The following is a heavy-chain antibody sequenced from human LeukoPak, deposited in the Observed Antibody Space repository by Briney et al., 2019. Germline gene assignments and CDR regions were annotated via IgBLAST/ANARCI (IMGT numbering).Heavy chain of an antibody. CDR2: IYSSGST. V-gene: IGHV4-4*07. J-gene: IGHJ4*02. CDR3: ARGVPEYYDFWSGYFYYFDY. CDR1: GGSISSYY. D-gene: IGHD3-3*01. Sequence: SETLSLTCTVSGGSISSYYWSWIRQPAGKGLQWIGRIYSSGSTNYSPSLKSRVTMSVDTSKNQFSLRLTSVTAADTAVYYCARGVPEYYDFWSGYFYYFDYWGQGTLVTVS.